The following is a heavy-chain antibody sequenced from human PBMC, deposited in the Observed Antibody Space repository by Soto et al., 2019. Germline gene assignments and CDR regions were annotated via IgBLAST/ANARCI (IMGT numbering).Heavy chain of an antibody. D-gene: IGHD3-9*01. J-gene: IGHJ6*02. V-gene: IGHV3-11*01. CDR1: GFTFSDYY. CDR3: ARHFDRPYDILTGPEKYYYYGMDV. Sequence: PGGSLRLSCAASGFTFSDYYMSWIRQAPGKGLEWVSYISSSGSTIYYADSVKGRFTISRDNAKNSLYLQMNSLRAEDTAVYYCARHFDRPYDILTGPEKYYYYGMDVWGQGTTVTVSS. CDR2: ISSSGSTI.